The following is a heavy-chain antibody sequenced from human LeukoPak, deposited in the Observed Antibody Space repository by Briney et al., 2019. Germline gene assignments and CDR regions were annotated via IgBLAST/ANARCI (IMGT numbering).Heavy chain of an antibody. CDR1: GGSFSGYY. V-gene: IGHV4-34*01. Sequence: SETLSLTCAVYGGSFSGYYWSWIRQPPGKGLEWIGEINHSGSTNYNPSLKSRVTVSVDTSKNQFSLKLSSVTAADTAGYYCARGMANIAYYDFWSGYGGWNWFDPWGQGTLVTVSP. CDR2: INHSGST. CDR3: ARGMANIAYYDFWSGYGGWNWFDP. J-gene: IGHJ5*02. D-gene: IGHD3-3*01.